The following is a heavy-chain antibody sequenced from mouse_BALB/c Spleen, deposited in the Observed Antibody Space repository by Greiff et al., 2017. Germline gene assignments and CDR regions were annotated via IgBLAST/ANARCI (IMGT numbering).Heavy chain of an antibody. J-gene: IGHJ1*01. D-gene: IGHD2-3*01. CDR2: IDPETGGT. CDR3: TRDDGYWYFDV. Sequence: VQLVESGAELVRPGASVTLSCKASGYTFTDYEMHWVKQTPVHGLEWIGAIDPETGGTAYNQKFKGKATLTADKSSSTAYMELRSLTSEDSAVYYCTRDDGYWYFDVWGAGTTVTVSS. CDR1: GYTFTDYE. V-gene: IGHV1-15*01.